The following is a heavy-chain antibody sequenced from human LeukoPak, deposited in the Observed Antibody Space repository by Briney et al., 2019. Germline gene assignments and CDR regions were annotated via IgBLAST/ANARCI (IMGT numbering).Heavy chain of an antibody. CDR3: ARDFHPSALWWCVH. J-gene: IGHJ3*01. V-gene: IGHV1-18*01. CDR2: ISAYNGNT. CDR1: GYTFTSYG. Sequence: ASVKVSCKASGYTFTSYGISWVRQAPGQGLEWMGWISAYNGNTNYAQKLQGRVTMTTDTSTSTAYVELRSLRSDDTAVYYCARDFHPSALWWCVHWGQGTMVTVSS. D-gene: IGHD2-21*01.